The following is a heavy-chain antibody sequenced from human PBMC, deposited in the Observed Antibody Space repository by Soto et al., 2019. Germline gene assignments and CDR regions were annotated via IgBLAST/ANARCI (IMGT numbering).Heavy chain of an antibody. CDR2: IWYDGSNK. D-gene: IGHD2-21*01. J-gene: IGHJ4*02. CDR1: GFTFSSYG. V-gene: IGHV3-33*01. CDR3: ARYDWGGY. Sequence: QVQLVESGGGVVQPGRALRLSCAASGFTFSSYGMHWVRQAPGKGLEWVAGIWYDGSNKYYADSVKGRFTISRDNSKNTLYLQINSLRAEDTAVYYCARYDWGGYGGQGTLVTVSS.